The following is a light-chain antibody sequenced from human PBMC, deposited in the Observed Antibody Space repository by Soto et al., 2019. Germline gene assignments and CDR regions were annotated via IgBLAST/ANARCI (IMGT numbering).Light chain of an antibody. Sequence: QSALTQPPSASGSLGQSVTISCTGTSSDVGGYIYVSRHQQHPGKAPKVMVYEVTKRPPGVPDRVSGSKSGNTAALTVSGLQAEDEADYYCSSFAGGGNPVLLGGGTKLTVL. CDR2: EVT. CDR3: SSFAGGGNPVL. CDR1: SSDVGGYIY. V-gene: IGLV2-8*01. J-gene: IGLJ2*01.